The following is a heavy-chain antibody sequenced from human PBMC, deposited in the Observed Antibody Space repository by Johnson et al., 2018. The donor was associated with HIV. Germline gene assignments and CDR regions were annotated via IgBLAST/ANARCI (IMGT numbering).Heavy chain of an antibody. CDR1: GFIFDDYG. CDR3: AKERMGLAYCGGDCWEDAFDI. J-gene: IGHJ3*02. D-gene: IGHD2-21*01. Sequence: VQLVESGGGLVKPGGSLRLSCAASGFIFDDYGMSWVRQAPGKGLEWVSSINWNGGNTSYADSVKGRFTISRDNSKNTLYLQMNSLRAEDTAVYYCAKERMGLAYCGGDCWEDAFDIWGQGTLVTVSS. CDR2: INWNGGNT. V-gene: IGHV3-20*04.